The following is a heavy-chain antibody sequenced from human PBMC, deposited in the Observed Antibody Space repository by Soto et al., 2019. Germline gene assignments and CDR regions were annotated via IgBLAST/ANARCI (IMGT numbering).Heavy chain of an antibody. CDR3: SKDGAPRYCTRSSCHPAGAY. Sequence: GGSLRLSCAGSGFTFSNYGLHWVRQAPGKGPEWVAAISYDGSNEYYADSVKGRFTISRDKSKNMLFLQMDSLRPEDTAVYYCSKDGAPRYCTRSSCHPAGAYWGQGTLVTVSS. V-gene: IGHV3-30*18. CDR1: GFTFSNYG. D-gene: IGHD2-15*01. J-gene: IGHJ4*02. CDR2: ISYDGSNE.